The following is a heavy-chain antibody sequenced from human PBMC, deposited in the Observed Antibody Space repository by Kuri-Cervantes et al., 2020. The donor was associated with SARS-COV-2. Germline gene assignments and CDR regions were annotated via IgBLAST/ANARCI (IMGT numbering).Heavy chain of an antibody. J-gene: IGHJ4*02. CDR2: ISSSSSYI. Sequence: GGSLRLSCAASGFTFSSYSMNWVRQAPGKGLEWVSSISSSSSYIYYADSVKGRFTISRDNAKNSLYLQMNSLRAEDTAVYYCASVYDFWSGYYQAYYFDYWGQGTLVTVSS. CDR3: ASVYDFWSGYYQAYYFDY. CDR1: GFTFSSYS. D-gene: IGHD3-3*01. V-gene: IGHV3-21*04.